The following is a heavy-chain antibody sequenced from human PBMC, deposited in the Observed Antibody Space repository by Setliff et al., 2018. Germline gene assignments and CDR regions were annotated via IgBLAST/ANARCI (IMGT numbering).Heavy chain of an antibody. J-gene: IGHJ3*02. D-gene: IGHD1-26*01. V-gene: IGHV5-51*01. CDR1: GYRFSSHW. Sequence: GESLKISCKGSGYRFSSHWIGWVRQMPGKGLEWMGIIYPGDSDTRYSPSFQGQVTISADKSISTAYLQWSSLKAADTDMYYCASSSGSSSNDAFDIWGQGTTVTVSS. CDR2: IYPGDSDT. CDR3: ASSSGSSSNDAFDI.